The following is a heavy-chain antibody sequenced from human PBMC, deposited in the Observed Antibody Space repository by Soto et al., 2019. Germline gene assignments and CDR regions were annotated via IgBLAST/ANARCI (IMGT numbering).Heavy chain of an antibody. CDR1: GLPHSLFA. CDR2: IYGSGGGI. D-gene: IGHD3-10*01. Sequence: EGSLRLSCIASGLPHSLFAMMWIRQAPGKGLECVSGIYGSGGGIQYADSVKGRFTISRDNSKNTVYLQMTDLRADDTAIYYCAKDAVYNDGLWLMDLWGQGTQVTVSS. J-gene: IGHJ4*02. V-gene: IGHV3-23*01. CDR3: AKDAVYNDGLWLMDL.